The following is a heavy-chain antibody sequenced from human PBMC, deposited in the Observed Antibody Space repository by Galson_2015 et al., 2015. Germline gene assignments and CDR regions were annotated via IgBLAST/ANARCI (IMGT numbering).Heavy chain of an antibody. J-gene: IGHJ4*02. V-gene: IGHV3-30-3*01. Sequence: SLRLSCAASGFTFSSYAMHWVRQAPGKGLEWVAVISYDGSNKYYADSVKGRFTISRDNSKNTQYLQMNSLRAGDTAVYYCARGDYYGSGSFDYWGQGTLVTVSS. CDR3: ARGDYYGSGSFDY. CDR2: ISYDGSNK. D-gene: IGHD3-10*01. CDR1: GFTFSSYA.